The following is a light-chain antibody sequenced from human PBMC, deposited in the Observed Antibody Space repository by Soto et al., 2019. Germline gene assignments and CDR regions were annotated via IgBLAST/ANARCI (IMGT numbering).Light chain of an antibody. Sequence: QSALTQPPSASGSPGQSVAISCTGTSSDVGGYNYFSWYQQHPDKAPKLLIYDVSKRPSGIPDRFSGSKSGNTASLTVSGLQAEDEAYYYCSSYAGYNVFGGGTKLTVL. CDR3: SSYAGYNV. J-gene: IGLJ3*02. V-gene: IGLV2-8*01. CDR1: SSDVGGYNY. CDR2: DVS.